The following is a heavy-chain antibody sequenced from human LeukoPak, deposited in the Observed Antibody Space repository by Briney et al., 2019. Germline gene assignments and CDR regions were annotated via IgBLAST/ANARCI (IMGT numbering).Heavy chain of an antibody. CDR3: ATPIGWPNYFDY. CDR1: GFTFSSYA. J-gene: IGHJ4*02. Sequence: GGSLRLSCAASGFTFSSYAMSWVRQTPGKGLEWVSALSGSGGSTYYADSVKGRFTISRDNSKNTLYLQMNSLRAEDKAVYYCATPIGWPNYFDYWGQGTLVTVSS. D-gene: IGHD2-15*01. V-gene: IGHV3-23*01. CDR2: LSGSGGST.